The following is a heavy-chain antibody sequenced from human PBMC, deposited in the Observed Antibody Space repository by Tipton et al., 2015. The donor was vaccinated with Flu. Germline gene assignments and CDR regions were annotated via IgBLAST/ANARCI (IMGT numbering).Heavy chain of an antibody. CDR2: ISGSGGST. CDR3: ATGGSIAATHYGFDI. D-gene: IGHD6-6*01. Sequence: SLRLSCTASGFTFSSFAMIWVRQASGKGLEWVSFISGSGGSTYYADSVKGRFTISRDNSKDTLYLQMNSLRAEDTAVYYCATGGSIAATHYGFDIWGQGTMVTVCS. V-gene: IGHV3-23*01. J-gene: IGHJ3*02. CDR1: GFTFSSFA.